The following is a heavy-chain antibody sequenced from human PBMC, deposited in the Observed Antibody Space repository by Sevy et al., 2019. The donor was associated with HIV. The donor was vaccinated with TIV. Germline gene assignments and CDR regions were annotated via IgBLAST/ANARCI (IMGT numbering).Heavy chain of an antibody. CDR2: IKQDGSEQ. CDR1: GFTFSSYW. CDR3: ARGWDFWSGYYTGYYGMDV. V-gene: IGHV3-7*01. J-gene: IGHJ6*02. Sequence: GGSLRLSCAASGFTFSSYWMSWVRQAPGKGLEWVANIKQDGSEQYYVDSVKGRFTISRDNAKNSLYLQMNSLRAEDTAVYYCARGWDFWSGYYTGYYGMDVWGQGTTVIVSS. D-gene: IGHD3-3*01.